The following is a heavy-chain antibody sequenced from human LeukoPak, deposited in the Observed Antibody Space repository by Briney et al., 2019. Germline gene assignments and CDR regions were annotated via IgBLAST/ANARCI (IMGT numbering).Heavy chain of an antibody. CDR3: ARGRAQDWYFDL. CDR1: GFTFDEYA. J-gene: IGHJ2*01. V-gene: IGHV3-53*01. CDR2: IYSGGST. Sequence: GGSLRLSCAGYGFTFDEYALHWVRQAPGKGLEWVSVIYSGGSTYYADSVKGRFTISRDNSKNTLYLQLDSLRAEDTAVYYCARGRAQDWYFDLWGRGTLVTVSS.